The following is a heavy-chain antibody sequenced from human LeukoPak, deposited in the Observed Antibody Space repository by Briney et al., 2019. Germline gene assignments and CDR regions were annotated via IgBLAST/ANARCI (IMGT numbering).Heavy chain of an antibody. Sequence: LRFYAAASAFTFCNTWLIWHRQAPGKELKWVGRIKSKTEGGTTEYAAPVKGRFTISRDDSKDTLYLQMNSLKTEDTAVYYCAKTRGYSSSWYPAYYFDYWGQGTLVTVSS. CDR2: IKSKTEGGTT. D-gene: IGHD6-13*01. V-gene: IGHV3-15*01. CDR3: AKTRGYSSSWYPAYYFDY. J-gene: IGHJ4*02. CDR1: AFTFCNTW.